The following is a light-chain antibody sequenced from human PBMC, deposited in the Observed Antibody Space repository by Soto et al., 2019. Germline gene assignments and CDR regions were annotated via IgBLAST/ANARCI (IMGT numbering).Light chain of an antibody. Sequence: QAVVTQPPSVSEAPRQRVTISCSGSSSNIGNNAVNWYQQPPGKAPKLLIYYDDLLPSGVSDRFSGSKSGTSASLAISGLQSEDEADYYCAAWDDSLNGPVFGGGTKLTVL. CDR3: AAWDDSLNGPV. J-gene: IGLJ2*01. CDR2: YDD. V-gene: IGLV1-36*01. CDR1: SSNIGNNA.